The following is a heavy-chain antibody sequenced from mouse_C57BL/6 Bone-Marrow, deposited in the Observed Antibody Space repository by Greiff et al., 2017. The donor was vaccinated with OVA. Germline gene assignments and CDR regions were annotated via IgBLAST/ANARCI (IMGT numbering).Heavy chain of an antibody. Sequence: VQLQQPGAELVRPGSSVKLSCKASGYTFTSYWMDWVKQRPGQGLEWIGNIYPSDSETHYNQKFKDKATLTVDKSSSTAYMQLSSLTSEDSAVYYCARNCYYYGSEAYWGQGTLVTVSA. CDR2: IYPSDSET. CDR1: GYTFTSYW. D-gene: IGHD1-1*01. V-gene: IGHV1-61*01. CDR3: ARNCYYYGSEAY. J-gene: IGHJ3*01.